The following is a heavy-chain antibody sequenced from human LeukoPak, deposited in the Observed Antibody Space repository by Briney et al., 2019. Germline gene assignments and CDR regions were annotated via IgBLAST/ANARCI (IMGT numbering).Heavy chain of an antibody. J-gene: IGHJ3*02. CDR1: GFTFSSYW. V-gene: IGHV3-74*01. CDR3: ARPLYYYDSSAPFDI. D-gene: IGHD3-22*01. CDR2: INSDGSST. Sequence: GGSLRLPCAASGFTFSSYWMHWVRQAPGKGLVWVSRINSDGSSTSYADSVKGRFTISRDNAKNTLYLQMNSLRAEDTAVYYCARPLYYYDSSAPFDIWGQGTMVTVSS.